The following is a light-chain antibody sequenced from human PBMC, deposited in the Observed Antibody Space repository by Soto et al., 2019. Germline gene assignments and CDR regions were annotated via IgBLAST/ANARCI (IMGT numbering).Light chain of an antibody. V-gene: IGKV3-15*01. Sequence: EIVMTQSPATLSVSPGERATLSCRASQSVGSNLAWYQQKPGQAPRLLIYGASTRATGIPARFSGSGSGTXXTXXXXXXXXXXXAIYFCQQYNNWPPDRTFGQGTKVEIK. CDR2: GAS. CDR1: QSVGSN. CDR3: QQYNNWPPDRT. J-gene: IGKJ1*01.